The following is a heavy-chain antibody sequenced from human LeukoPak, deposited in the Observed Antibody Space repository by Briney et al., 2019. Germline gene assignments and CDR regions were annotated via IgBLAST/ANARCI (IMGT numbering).Heavy chain of an antibody. V-gene: IGHV1-69*05. J-gene: IGHJ4*02. CDR1: GGTFSSYV. CDR2: IIPIFGTA. Sequence: SLKVSCKASGGTFSSYVISWVRQAPGQGLEWMVGIIPIFGTATYAQKFQGRVTMTRDMSTSTVYIELSSLRSEDTAVYYCAREATDYYASRRKFDYWGQGTLVTVSS. CDR3: AREATDYYASRRKFDY. D-gene: IGHD3-22*01.